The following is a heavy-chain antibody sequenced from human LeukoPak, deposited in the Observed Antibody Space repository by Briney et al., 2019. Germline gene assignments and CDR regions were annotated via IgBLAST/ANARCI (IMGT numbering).Heavy chain of an antibody. D-gene: IGHD3-3*01. CDR1: GYNFNAYY. V-gene: IGHV1-2*02. J-gene: IGHJ4*02. Sequence: ASVTVSCKASGYNFNAYYMHWVRQAPGQGLEWMGWINPNSGGTNYAQKFQGRVTLTRDTSINTVYMEVNRLTSDDTVVYYCARGEWLVLGDHWGQGTPVTVSS. CDR2: INPNSGGT. CDR3: ARGEWLVLGDH.